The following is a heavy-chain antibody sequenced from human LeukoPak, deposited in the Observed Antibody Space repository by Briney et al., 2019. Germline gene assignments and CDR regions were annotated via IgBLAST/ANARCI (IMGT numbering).Heavy chain of an antibody. J-gene: IGHJ3*02. CDR3: ARGIAAAVDAFDI. V-gene: IGHV1-8*01. Sequence: ASVKVSCKASGYTFTSYDINWVRRATGQGLEWMGWMNPNSGNTGYAQKFQGRVTMTRNTSISTAYMELSSLRSEDTAVYYCARGIAAAVDAFDIWGQGTMVTVSS. CDR2: MNPNSGNT. D-gene: IGHD6-13*01. CDR1: GYTFTSYD.